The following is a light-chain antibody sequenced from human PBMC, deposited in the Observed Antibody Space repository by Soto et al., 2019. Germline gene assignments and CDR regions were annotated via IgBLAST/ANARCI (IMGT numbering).Light chain of an antibody. CDR1: RTNIGAGYD. CDR3: QSYDSTLSAPI. V-gene: IGLV1-40*01. Sequence: QSVLTQPPSVSGATGQRVTISCTGSRTNIGAGYDVHGYQHFPGTSPKLIIHANTDRPSGVPDRFSGSKSGTSASLAIAGLQAEDESDYYGQSYDSTLSAPIFGGGTKLTVL. J-gene: IGLJ2*01. CDR2: ANT.